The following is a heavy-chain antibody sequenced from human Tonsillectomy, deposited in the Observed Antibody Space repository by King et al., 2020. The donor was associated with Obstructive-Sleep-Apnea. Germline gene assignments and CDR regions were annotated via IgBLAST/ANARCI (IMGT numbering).Heavy chain of an antibody. CDR2: IYYIGST. D-gene: IGHD3-16*01. CDR3: GRVSVRGGYSLDY. J-gene: IGHJ4*02. Sequence: QVQLQESGPGLVKSSQTLSLTCTVSGGSISSGGYYWSWLRQPPGKGLEWIGYIYYIGSTYYNPSLKSRVTISVDTPKNQFSLKLSSVTAADTAVYYCGRVSVRGGYSLDYWGQGTLVTVSS. CDR1: GGSISSGGYY. V-gene: IGHV4-31*03.